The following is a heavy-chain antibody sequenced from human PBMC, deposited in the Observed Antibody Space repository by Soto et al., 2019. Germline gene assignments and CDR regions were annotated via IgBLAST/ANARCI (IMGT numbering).Heavy chain of an antibody. D-gene: IGHD3-10*01. CDR3: ARGHPNNPGTKNFDY. CDR2: ISYDGSNK. Sequence: GGSLRLSCAASGFTFSSYAMHWVRQAPGKGLEWVAVISYDGSNKYYADSVKGRFTISRDNSKNTLYLQMNSLRAEDTAVYYCARGHPNNPGTKNFDYWGQGTLVTVSS. CDR1: GFTFSSYA. J-gene: IGHJ4*02. V-gene: IGHV3-30-3*01.